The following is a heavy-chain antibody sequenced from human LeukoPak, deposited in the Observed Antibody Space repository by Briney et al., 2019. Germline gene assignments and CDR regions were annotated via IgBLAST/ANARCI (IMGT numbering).Heavy chain of an antibody. D-gene: IGHD2-21*01. CDR3: ARSLLYGMDV. Sequence: ASVKVSCKASGYTFTDHYIHWMRQAPGQGPEWMGWIYPKSGGTNSAQKFQGGVTLTRDTSISTTYMELSGLRSDDTAVYYCARSLLYGMDVWGQGTTVTVSS. CDR1: GYTFTDHY. J-gene: IGHJ6*02. V-gene: IGHV1-2*02. CDR2: IYPKSGGT.